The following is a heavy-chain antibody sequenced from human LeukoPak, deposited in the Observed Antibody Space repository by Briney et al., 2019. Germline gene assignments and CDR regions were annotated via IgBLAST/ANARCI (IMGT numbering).Heavy chain of an antibody. CDR3: VGTYDILTGYTPYFDY. V-gene: IGHV4-61*02. CDR2: IYTSGST. D-gene: IGHD3-9*01. CDR1: GGSISSGSYY. J-gene: IGHJ4*02. Sequence: PSETLSLTCTVSGGSISSGSYYGSWIRQPAGKGLEWIGRIYTSGSTNYNPSLKSRVTISVDTSKNQFSLKLSSVTAADTAVYYCVGTYDILTGYTPYFDYWGQGTLVTVSS.